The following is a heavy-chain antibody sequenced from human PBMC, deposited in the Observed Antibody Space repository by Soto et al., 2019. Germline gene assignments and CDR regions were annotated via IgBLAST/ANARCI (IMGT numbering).Heavy chain of an antibody. D-gene: IGHD1-7*01. Sequence: ASVKVSCKASGYTFTSYDINWVRQATGQGLGWMGWMNPNSGNTGYAQKFQGRVTMTRNTSISTAYMELSSLRSEDTAVYYCATRINGTTWFDPWGQGTLVTVSS. CDR3: ATRINGTTWFDP. J-gene: IGHJ5*02. V-gene: IGHV1-8*01. CDR2: MNPNSGNT. CDR1: GYTFTSYD.